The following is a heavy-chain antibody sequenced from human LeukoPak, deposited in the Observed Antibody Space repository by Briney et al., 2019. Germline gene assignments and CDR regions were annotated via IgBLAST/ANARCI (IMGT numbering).Heavy chain of an antibody. CDR2: ISGSGGST. Sequence: GGSLRLSCAASGFTFSSYAMSWVRQAPGKGLEWVPAISGSGGSTYYADSVKGRFTISRDNSKNTLYLQMNSLRAEDTAVYYCAKDTLFWSGYYAHGYMDVWGKGTTVTVSS. D-gene: IGHD3-3*01. V-gene: IGHV3-23*01. CDR1: GFTFSSYA. CDR3: AKDTLFWSGYYAHGYMDV. J-gene: IGHJ6*03.